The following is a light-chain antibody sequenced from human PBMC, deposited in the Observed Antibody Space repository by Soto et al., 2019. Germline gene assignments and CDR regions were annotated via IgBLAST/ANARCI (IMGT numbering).Light chain of an antibody. Sequence: QSALTQPPSASGSPGQSVTISCTGTSSDVGAYNYVSWYQQHPGKAPKLMIYEVSKRPSGVPDRFSGSKSDNMASLTVSGLQAEDEAHYYCCSYAGSNNRVFGGGTQLTVL. V-gene: IGLV2-8*01. CDR2: EVS. CDR1: SSDVGAYNY. CDR3: CSYAGSNNRV. J-gene: IGLJ3*02.